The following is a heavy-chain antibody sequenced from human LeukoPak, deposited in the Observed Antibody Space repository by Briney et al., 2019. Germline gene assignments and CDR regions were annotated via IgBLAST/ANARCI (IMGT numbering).Heavy chain of an antibody. J-gene: IGHJ4*02. Sequence: SETLSLTCAVYGGSFSGNYWTWIRQPPGKGLEWIGEINKSGSANYNPSLKSRVTISKDMSKKQFSLKLTSVTAADTAVYYCARGERGIRGVPNKALHFDYWGQGTLVTVSS. V-gene: IGHV4-34*01. D-gene: IGHD3-10*01. CDR1: GGSFSGNY. CDR2: INKSGSA. CDR3: ARGERGIRGVPNKALHFDY.